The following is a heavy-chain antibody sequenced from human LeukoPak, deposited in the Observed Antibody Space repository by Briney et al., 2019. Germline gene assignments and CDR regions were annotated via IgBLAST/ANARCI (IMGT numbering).Heavy chain of an antibody. Sequence: GGSLRLSCAASGFTFDDYGMSWVRQGPGKGLEWVSGINWDGGSTGYADSVKGRFTISRDNAKKSLYLQMNSLRAEDTALYYCARSSVSAYAFDIWGQGTMVTVSS. V-gene: IGHV3-20*04. CDR3: ARSSVSAYAFDI. D-gene: IGHD6-6*01. CDR2: INWDGGST. J-gene: IGHJ3*02. CDR1: GFTFDDYG.